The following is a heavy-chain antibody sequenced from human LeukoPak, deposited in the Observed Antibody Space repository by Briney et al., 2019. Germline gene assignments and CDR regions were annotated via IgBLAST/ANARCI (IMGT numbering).Heavy chain of an antibody. J-gene: IGHJ6*02. D-gene: IGHD5-24*01. CDR2: ISDYNGNT. CDR1: GYTFTSYG. Sequence: ASVKVFCKASGYTFTSYGISWVQQAPGQGLEWMAWISDYNGNTNDAQKPQSRGTMTTDTSTSTAYMDLRSLRSDDTAVYYCARDLYATGIDVWGQETTVTVSS. CDR3: ARDLYATGIDV. V-gene: IGHV1-18*01.